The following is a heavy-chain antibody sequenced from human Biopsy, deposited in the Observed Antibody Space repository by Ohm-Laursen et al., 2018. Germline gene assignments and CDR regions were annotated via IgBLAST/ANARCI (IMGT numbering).Heavy chain of an antibody. V-gene: IGHV4-59*01. CDR3: ARLYRLDDYWNDDPPDAFDV. CDR1: GGSITDDY. J-gene: IGHJ3*01. Sequence: GTLSLTCTVSGGSITDDYWSWIRQSPGKGLEGIGFISKGGDTTYNPSLRGRVAISVDTSKNQFSLKPSSVTAADTAIFFCARLYRLDDYWNDDPPDAFDVWGQGTRVTVSS. CDR2: ISKGGDT. D-gene: IGHD1-1*01.